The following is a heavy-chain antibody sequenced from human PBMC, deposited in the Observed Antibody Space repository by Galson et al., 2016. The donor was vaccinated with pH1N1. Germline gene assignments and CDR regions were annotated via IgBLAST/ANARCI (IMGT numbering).Heavy chain of an antibody. D-gene: IGHD1-14*01. Sequence: SLRLSCAASGFTLGNTWMLWIRQAPGMGLEWVGRIQKKSHGGATDYAAPVQGRFPTSRDDSENTLYLQMNSLKTEDTALYYSFGWHDVAGGTGNTFEVWGQGTMVSVSS. J-gene: IGHJ3*01. CDR3: FGWHDVAGGTGNTFEV. V-gene: IGHV3-15*01. CDR2: IQKKSHGGAT. CDR1: GFTLGNTW.